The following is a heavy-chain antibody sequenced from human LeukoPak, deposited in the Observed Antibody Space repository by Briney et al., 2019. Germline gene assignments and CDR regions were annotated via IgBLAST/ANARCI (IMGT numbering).Heavy chain of an antibody. V-gene: IGHV3-30*18. CDR1: GFTFSSLG. D-gene: IGHD3-9*01. Sequence: GGSLRLSCVASGFTFSSLGMHRVRQAPGKGLEWVAVISSDGSKKNYADSVKGRLTLSRDNSKNTVYLQVDSLRTEDTAVYYCAKGRQYSFDYLIDYWGQGTLVTVSS. CDR3: AKGRQYSFDYLIDY. CDR2: ISSDGSKK. J-gene: IGHJ4*02.